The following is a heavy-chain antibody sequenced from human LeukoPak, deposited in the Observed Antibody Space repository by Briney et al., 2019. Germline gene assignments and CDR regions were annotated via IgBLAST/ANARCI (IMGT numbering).Heavy chain of an antibody. CDR3: ARADPVGS. Sequence: GASVKVSCKASRDTFTGSFMHWVRQAPGQGLEWMGWINSNTGGTKFAQKFQGRVTMTRDTSISTAYMELRSLRSDDTAVYYCARADPVGSWGQGTPVTVSS. J-gene: IGHJ4*02. CDR1: RDTFTGSF. CDR2: INSNTGGT. V-gene: IGHV1-2*02.